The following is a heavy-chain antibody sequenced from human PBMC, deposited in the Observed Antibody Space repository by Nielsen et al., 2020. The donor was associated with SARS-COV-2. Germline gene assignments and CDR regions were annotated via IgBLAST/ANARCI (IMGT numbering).Heavy chain of an antibody. V-gene: IGHV5-10-1*01. D-gene: IGHD2-21*01. CDR3: ATHWPSNWYSDF. J-gene: IGHJ4*02. CDR1: GYSSSNSW. CDR2: IDPRDSYT. Sequence: KVSCKASGYSSSNSWITWMRQTPGKGLEWIGRIDPRDSYTSYSPSFKGHVTMSVDKSRTTSGRTTAYLQWRSLEASDTAVFYCATHWPSNWYSDFWGQGTLVTVSS.